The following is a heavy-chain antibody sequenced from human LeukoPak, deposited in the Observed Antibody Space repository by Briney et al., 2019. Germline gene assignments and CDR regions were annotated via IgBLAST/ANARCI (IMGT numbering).Heavy chain of an antibody. D-gene: IGHD2-21*02. CDR3: GRDFRAYCGGDCYSGDAFDI. V-gene: IGHV3-30*04. CDR1: GFTFSSYA. CDR2: ISYDGSNK. Sequence: GGSLRLSCAASGFTFSSYAMHWVRQAPGKGLEWVAVISYDGSNKYYADSVKGRFTISRGNSKNTLYLQMNSLRAEDTAVYYCGRDFRAYCGGDCYSGDAFDIWGQGTMVTVSS. J-gene: IGHJ3*02.